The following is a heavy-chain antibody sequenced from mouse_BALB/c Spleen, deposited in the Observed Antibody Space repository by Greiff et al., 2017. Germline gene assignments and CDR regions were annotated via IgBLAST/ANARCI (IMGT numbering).Heavy chain of an antibody. D-gene: IGHD1-1*02. V-gene: IGHV10S3*01. CDR1: GFTFNTNA. Sequence: TGGGLVQPKGSLKLSCAASGFTFNTNAMNWVRQAPGKGLEWVARIRSKSNNYATYYADSVKDRFTISRDDSQSMLYLQMNNLKTEDTAMYYCVREGWDWYFDVWGAGTTVTVSS. CDR3: VREGWDWYFDV. J-gene: IGHJ1*01. CDR2: IRSKSNNYAT.